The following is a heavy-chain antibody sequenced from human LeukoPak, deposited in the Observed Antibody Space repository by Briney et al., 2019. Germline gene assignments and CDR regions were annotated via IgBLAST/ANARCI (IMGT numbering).Heavy chain of an antibody. CDR1: GYTFTGYY. J-gene: IGHJ4*02. D-gene: IGHD3-10*01. CDR3: ARTVYYYGSGSFTYFDY. V-gene: IGHV1-2*02. Sequence: ASVKVSCKASGYTFTGYYMHWVRQAPGQGLEWMGWINPNSGGTNYAQKFQGRVTMTRDTSISTAYMELSRLRSDDTAVYYCARTVYYYGSGSFTYFDYWGQGTLVTVSS. CDR2: INPNSGGT.